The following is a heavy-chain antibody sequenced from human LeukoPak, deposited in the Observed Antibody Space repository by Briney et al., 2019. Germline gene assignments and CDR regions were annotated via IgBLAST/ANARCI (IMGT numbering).Heavy chain of an antibody. CDR1: GFTFSTYT. CDR3: ARGWGGHYYYDSSGYFRYPTGCFVY. Sequence: GGSLRLSCAASGFTFSTYTMNWVRQAPGKGLEWVSSISSRSSYIYYADSVKGRFTISRDNAKNSLYLQMNSLRAEDTAVYYCARGWGGHYYYDSSGYFRYPTGCFVYWGQGTLVTVSS. V-gene: IGHV3-21*01. D-gene: IGHD3-22*01. CDR2: ISSRSSYI. J-gene: IGHJ4*02.